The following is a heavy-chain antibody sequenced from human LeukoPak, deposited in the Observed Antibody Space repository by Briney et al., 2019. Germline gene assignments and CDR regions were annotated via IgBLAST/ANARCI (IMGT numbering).Heavy chain of an antibody. CDR2: ISSSSSYI. V-gene: IGHV3-21*01. J-gene: IGHJ5*02. CDR1: GFTFSSYS. Sequence: GGSLRLSCAASGFTFSSYSMNWVRQAPGKGLGWVSSISSSSSYIYYADSVKGRFTISRDNAKNSLYLQMNSLRAEDTAVYCCARDVVAAADAYNWFDPWGQGTLVTVSS. CDR3: ARDVVAAADAYNWFDP. D-gene: IGHD6-13*01.